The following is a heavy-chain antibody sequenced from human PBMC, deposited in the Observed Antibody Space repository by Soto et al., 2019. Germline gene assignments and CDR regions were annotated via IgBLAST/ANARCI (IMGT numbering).Heavy chain of an antibody. CDR1: GYTFTSFG. CDR3: ARDKTVAGPRGPSRSYYDYYGMDV. CDR2: ISAYNGNT. Sequence: VQLVQSGPEVKKPGASMKVSCKASGYTFTSFGITWVRQAPGQGLEWMGWISAYNGNTNYPQKVQGRVTMTTDTSTSTAYMELRSLRSDDTAVYYCARDKTVAGPRGPSRSYYDYYGMDVWGQGTTVTVSS. D-gene: IGHD6-19*01. J-gene: IGHJ6*01. V-gene: IGHV1-18*01.